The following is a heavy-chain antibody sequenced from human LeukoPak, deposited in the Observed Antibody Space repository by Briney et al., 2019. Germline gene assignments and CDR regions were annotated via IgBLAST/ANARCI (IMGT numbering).Heavy chain of an antibody. D-gene: IGHD2-15*01. Sequence: GGSLRLSCSASGFTFSSYAMHWVRQAPGRGLECVSAISSNGGSTYYADSVKGRFTVSRDNSKNTLYLQMSSLRAEDTAVYYCVKDLRYCSGGSCYSDYYYYYGMDVWGKGTTVTVSS. V-gene: IGHV3-64D*06. J-gene: IGHJ6*04. CDR1: GFTFSSYA. CDR3: VKDLRYCSGGSCYSDYYYYYGMDV. CDR2: ISSNGGST.